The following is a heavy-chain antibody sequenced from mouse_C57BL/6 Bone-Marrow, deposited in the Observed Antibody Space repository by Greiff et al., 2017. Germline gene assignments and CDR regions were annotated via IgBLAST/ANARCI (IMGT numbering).Heavy chain of an antibody. D-gene: IGHD1-1*01. V-gene: IGHV1-61*01. CDR1: GYTFTSYW. J-gene: IGHJ4*01. CDR2: IYPSDSET. Sequence: VQLQESGAELVRPGSSVKLSCKASGYTFTSYWMDWVKQRPGQGLEWIGNIYPSDSETHYNQKFKDKATLTVDKSSSTAYMQLSSLTSEDSAVYYCARRHYYGTLYAMDYWGQGTSVTVSS. CDR3: ARRHYYGTLYAMDY.